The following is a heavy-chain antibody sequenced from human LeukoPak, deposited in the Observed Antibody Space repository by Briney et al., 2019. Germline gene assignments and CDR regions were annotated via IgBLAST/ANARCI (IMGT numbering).Heavy chain of an antibody. Sequence: GGSLRLSCAASGFTFSTYAMSWVRQAPGKGLEGVSGISGSGGGTYYADSVKGRFTISRDNSKNTLYLQMNSLRAEDTAVYYCAKVLTSSSWYSPYDYWGQGTLVTVSS. CDR2: ISGSGGGT. CDR3: AKVLTSSSWYSPYDY. CDR1: GFTFSTYA. J-gene: IGHJ4*02. D-gene: IGHD6-13*01. V-gene: IGHV3-23*01.